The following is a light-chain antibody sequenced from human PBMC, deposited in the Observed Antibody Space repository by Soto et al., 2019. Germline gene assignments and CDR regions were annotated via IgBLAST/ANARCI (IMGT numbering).Light chain of an antibody. Sequence: EIVLTQSPGTLSLSPGERATLSCRASQSVSSSYLAWYQQKPGQAPRLLIYGASTRATGIPARFSGSGSGTEFTLTISSLQSEDFAVYYCQHYNNWPPYTFGQGTKVDIK. V-gene: IGKV3-15*01. CDR1: QSVSSSY. CDR3: QHYNNWPPYT. J-gene: IGKJ2*01. CDR2: GAS.